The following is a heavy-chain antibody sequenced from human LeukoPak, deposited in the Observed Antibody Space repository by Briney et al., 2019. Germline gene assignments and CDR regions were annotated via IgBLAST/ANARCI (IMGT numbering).Heavy chain of an antibody. CDR1: GFTFSTYG. Sequence: GRSLRLSCAASGFTFSTYGMHWVRQAPGKGLEWVSAISGSGGSTYYADSVKGRFTMSRDNSKNTLYLQMNSLRAEDTAVYYCAKTISQYYDFWSGYYSPFDYWGQGILVTVSS. J-gene: IGHJ4*02. D-gene: IGHD3-3*01. V-gene: IGHV3-23*01. CDR2: ISGSGGST. CDR3: AKTISQYYDFWSGYYSPFDY.